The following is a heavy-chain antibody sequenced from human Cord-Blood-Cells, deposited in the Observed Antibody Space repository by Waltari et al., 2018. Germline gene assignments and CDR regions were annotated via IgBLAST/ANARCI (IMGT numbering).Heavy chain of an antibody. Sequence: EVQLLESGGGLVQPGGSLRLSCAASGFTFSSYAMSWVRQAPGKGVGWVPGISGRGGSTCYGGSVKGRFTISRDNSKNTLYLQMNSLRAEDTAVYYCAKDRQYSSSFGDYWGQGTLVTVSS. V-gene: IGHV3-23*01. D-gene: IGHD6-6*01. CDR2: ISGRGGST. CDR1: GFTFSSYA. CDR3: AKDRQYSSSFGDY. J-gene: IGHJ4*02.